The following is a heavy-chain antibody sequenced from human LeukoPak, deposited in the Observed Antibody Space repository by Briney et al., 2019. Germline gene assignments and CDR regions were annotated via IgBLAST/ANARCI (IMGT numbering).Heavy chain of an antibody. Sequence: GGSPRLSCADSGFTFSSYSLNWVCQAPGGELEWVSSISSSSIYIYYADSEKGRFTISRDNAKNTLYLQMNGLRAEDTAVYYCATSSSWYSGDYWGQGTLVTVSS. J-gene: IGHJ4*02. CDR3: ATSSSWYSGDY. CDR2: ISSSSIYI. CDR1: GFTFSSYS. D-gene: IGHD6-13*01. V-gene: IGHV3-21*01.